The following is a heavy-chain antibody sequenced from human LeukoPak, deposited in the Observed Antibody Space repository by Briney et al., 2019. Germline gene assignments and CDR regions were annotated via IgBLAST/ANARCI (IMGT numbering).Heavy chain of an antibody. CDR1: GYTFTSYG. J-gene: IGHJ5*02. Sequence: ASVKVSCKASGYTFTSYGISWVRQAPGQGLEWMGWINPNSGGTNYAQKFQGGVTMTRDTSISTAYMELSSLRSEDTAVYYCARVTGVYSSSRRENWFDPWGQGTLVTVSS. D-gene: IGHD6-13*01. CDR3: ARVTGVYSSSRRENWFDP. CDR2: INPNSGGT. V-gene: IGHV1-2*02.